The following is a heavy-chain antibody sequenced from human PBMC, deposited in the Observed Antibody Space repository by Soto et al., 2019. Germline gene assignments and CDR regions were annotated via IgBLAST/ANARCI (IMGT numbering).Heavy chain of an antibody. J-gene: IGHJ6*02. CDR3: ARSSGDYGLYYYYYGMDV. V-gene: IGHV4-39*01. CDR2: IYYSGST. Sequence: ASETLSLTCTVSGGSISSSSYYWGWIRQPPGKGLEWIGSIYYSGSTYYNPSLKSRVTISVDTSKNQFSLKLSSVTAADTAVYYCARSSGDYGLYYYYYGMDVWGQGTTVTVSS. CDR1: GGSISSSSYY. D-gene: IGHD4-17*01.